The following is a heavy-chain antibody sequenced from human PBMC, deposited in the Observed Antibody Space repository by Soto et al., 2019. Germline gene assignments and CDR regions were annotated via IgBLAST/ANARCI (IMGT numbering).Heavy chain of an antibody. CDR1: GYTLASND. Sequence: ASVKVSCKASGYTLASNDINWVRQANGQGLEWMGWMNPNSGNTGYAQKFQGRVTMTRNTSISTAYMELSSLRSEDTAVYYCARGSDPTYYDFWSGYYMFDYWGQGTLVTVSS. CDR3: ARGSDPTYYDFWSGYYMFDY. J-gene: IGHJ4*02. D-gene: IGHD3-3*01. CDR2: MNPNSGNT. V-gene: IGHV1-8*01.